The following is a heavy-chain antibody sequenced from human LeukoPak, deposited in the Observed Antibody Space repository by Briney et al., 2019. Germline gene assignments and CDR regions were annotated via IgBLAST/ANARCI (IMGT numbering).Heavy chain of an antibody. Sequence: PSETLSLTCTVSGGSISSGSYYWSWIRQPAGKGLEWIGRIYTSGSTNYNPSLKSRVTISVDTSKNQFSLKLSSVTAADTAVYYCARDPSGYYMDVWGKGTTVTVSS. CDR2: IYTSGST. V-gene: IGHV4-61*02. CDR1: GGSISSGSYY. CDR3: ARDPSGYYMDV. J-gene: IGHJ6*03. D-gene: IGHD1-26*01.